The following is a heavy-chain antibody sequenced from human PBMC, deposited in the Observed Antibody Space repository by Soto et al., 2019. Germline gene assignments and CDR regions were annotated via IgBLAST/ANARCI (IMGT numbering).Heavy chain of an antibody. J-gene: IGHJ5*02. CDR2: INPNSGGT. CDR1: GYTFTGYY. Sequence: ASVKVSCKASGYTFTGYYMHWVRQAPGQGLEWMGWINPNSGGTNYAQKFQGRVTITADESTSTAHMELGSLRSEDTAVYYCAKGNYGTNWFDPWGQGTLVTVSS. CDR3: AKGNYGTNWFDP. V-gene: IGHV1-2*02. D-gene: IGHD4-17*01.